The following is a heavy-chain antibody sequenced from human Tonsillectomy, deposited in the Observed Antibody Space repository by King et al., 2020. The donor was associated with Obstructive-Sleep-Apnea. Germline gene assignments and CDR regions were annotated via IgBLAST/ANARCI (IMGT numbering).Heavy chain of an antibody. J-gene: IGHJ3*02. CDR1: GFIFSNYA. CDR3: ARATFSGSYPGDAFDI. D-gene: IGHD3-16*02. Sequence: QLVQSGGGLVQPGGSLRLSCATSGFIFSNYAMHWVRQAPGKGLEYVSSISSNGGSTYYANSVKGRFIISRDNSKNTLLLQMGSLRGEDMAVYYCARATFSGSYPGDAFDIWGQGTMVTVSS. CDR2: ISSNGGST. V-gene: IGHV3-64*01.